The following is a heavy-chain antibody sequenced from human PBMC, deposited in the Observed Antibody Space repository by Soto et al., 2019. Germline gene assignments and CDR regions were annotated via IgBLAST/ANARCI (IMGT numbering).Heavy chain of an antibody. V-gene: IGHV4-34*01. CDR2: INHSGST. CDR3: ARVFGFYDILTGLNWFDP. J-gene: IGHJ5*02. D-gene: IGHD3-9*01. CDR1: GGSFIGYY. Sequence: SETLCLTCAVEGGSFIGYYWSWIRQPPGKGLEWIGEINHSGSTNYNPSLKSRVTISVDTSKNQFSLKLSSVTAADTAVYYCARVFGFYDILTGLNWFDPWGQGTLVTVSS.